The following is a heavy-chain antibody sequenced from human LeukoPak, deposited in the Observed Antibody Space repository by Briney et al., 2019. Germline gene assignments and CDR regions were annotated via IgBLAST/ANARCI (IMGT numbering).Heavy chain of an antibody. V-gene: IGHV4-34*01. CDR3: ARPYGWFDP. CDR2: INHSGST. J-gene: IGHJ5*02. D-gene: IGHD3-10*01. CDR1: GGSFSDYY. Sequence: ASETLSLTCAVYGGSFSDYYWSWIRQPPGKGLEWIGEINHSGSTNYNPSLKSRLTISVDTSKNQFSLKLSSVTAADTAVYYCARPYGWFDPWGQGTLVTVSS.